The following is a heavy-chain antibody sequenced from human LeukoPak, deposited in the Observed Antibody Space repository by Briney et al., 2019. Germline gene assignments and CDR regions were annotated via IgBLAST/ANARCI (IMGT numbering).Heavy chain of an antibody. CDR3: AKSTADPVYYFDY. J-gene: IGHJ4*02. V-gene: IGHV3-23*01. CDR1: GFTFSSYA. Sequence: GGSLRLPCAASGFTFSSYAMSWVRQAPGKGLEWVSAISGSGGSTYYADSVKGRFTISRDNSKNTLYLQMNSLRAEDTAVYYCAKSTADPVYYFDYWGQGTLVTVSS. D-gene: IGHD4-17*01. CDR2: ISGSGGST.